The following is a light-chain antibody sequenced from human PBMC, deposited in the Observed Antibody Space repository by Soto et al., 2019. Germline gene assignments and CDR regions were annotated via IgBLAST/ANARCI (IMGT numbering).Light chain of an antibody. CDR1: SGSIANNY. V-gene: IGLV6-57*04. CDR2: ENN. CDR3: QSYDSDFVV. Sequence: NFMLTQRHSVSESLGRTLSISCTRSSGSIANNYVQWYQQRPGSAPTTVIYENNQRLSGVPDRFSGSTDGSSNSASLTISGLQTEDEADYYCQSYDSDFVVFGGGTKFTVL. J-gene: IGLJ2*01.